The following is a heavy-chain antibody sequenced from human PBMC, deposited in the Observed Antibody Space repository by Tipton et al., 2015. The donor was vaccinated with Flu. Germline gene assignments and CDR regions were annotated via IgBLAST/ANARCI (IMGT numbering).Heavy chain of an antibody. CDR3: ARVSPRRVTAIVVVMLPEGYFDY. J-gene: IGHJ4*02. D-gene: IGHD3-22*01. CDR1: GGSFSGYY. CDR2: INHSGST. V-gene: IGHV4-34*01. Sequence: TLSLTCSVYGGSFSGYYWTWIRQPPGKGLEWIGEINHSGSTHYSSSLKSRVTMSVDWSKNQFSLHLRSVTAADTAVYYCARVSPRRVTAIVVVMLPEGYFDYWGQGTLVNVSS.